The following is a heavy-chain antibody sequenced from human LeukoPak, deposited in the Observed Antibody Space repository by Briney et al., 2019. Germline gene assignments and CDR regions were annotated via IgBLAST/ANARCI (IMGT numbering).Heavy chain of an antibody. CDR3: ATYTGGYCTNGVCYPYYYYGMDV. CDR2: INSDGSST. J-gene: IGHJ6*02. CDR1: GFTFSSYW. Sequence: GGSLRLSCAASGFTFSSYWMHWVRQAPGKGLVWVSRINSDGSSTSYADSVKGRFTISRDNAKNTLYLQMNSLRAEDTAVYYCATYTGGYCTNGVCYPYYYYGMDVWGQGTTVTVSS. V-gene: IGHV3-74*01. D-gene: IGHD2-8*01.